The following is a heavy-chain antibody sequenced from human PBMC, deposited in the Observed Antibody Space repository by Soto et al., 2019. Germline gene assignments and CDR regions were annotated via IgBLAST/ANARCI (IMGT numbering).Heavy chain of an antibody. CDR2: ISSDGTGT. D-gene: IGHD1-26*01. CDR3: XXXXXGDGIDY. Sequence: EVQLVESGGGLVQPGGSLRLSCAASGFTFSSYWMHWVRQGPGTGPVWVSHISSDGTGTSYADSVKGRFTISRDNARXXXXXXXXXXXXXXXXXXXXXXXXXGDGIDYWGQGTLVTVSS. J-gene: IGHJ4*02. CDR1: GFTFSSYW. V-gene: IGHV3-74*01.